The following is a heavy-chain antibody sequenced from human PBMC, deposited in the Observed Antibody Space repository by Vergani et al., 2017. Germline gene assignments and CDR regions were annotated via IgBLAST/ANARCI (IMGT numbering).Heavy chain of an antibody. J-gene: IGHJ6*02. CDR3: ARGIRRGSSWYSRYYYGMDV. Sequence: EVQLVESGGGLVQPGGSLRLSCAASGFTFSDLYMDWVRQAPGKGLEWVGRTRNKANSYTTEYAASVKGRFTISRDDSKNSLYLQMNSLKTEDTAVYYCARGIRRGSSWYSRYYYGMDVWGQGTTVTVSS. V-gene: IGHV3-72*01. CDR2: TRNKANSYTT. D-gene: IGHD6-13*01. CDR1: GFTFSDLY.